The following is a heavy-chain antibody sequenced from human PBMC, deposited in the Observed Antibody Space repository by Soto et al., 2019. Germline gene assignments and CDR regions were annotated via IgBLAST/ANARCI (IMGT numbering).Heavy chain of an antibody. Sequence: SETLSVTCSVSDDSISSDKYYWGWIRQPPGKGLEWIGSIYYRGNAYYNPSLQTRVTISVDTSKSQFSLKLSSVTAADTAVYYCARGGSSGWEPFDYWGQGTLVTVSS. J-gene: IGHJ4*02. CDR2: IYYRGNA. CDR3: ARGGSSGWEPFDY. V-gene: IGHV4-39*07. CDR1: DDSISSDKYY. D-gene: IGHD6-19*01.